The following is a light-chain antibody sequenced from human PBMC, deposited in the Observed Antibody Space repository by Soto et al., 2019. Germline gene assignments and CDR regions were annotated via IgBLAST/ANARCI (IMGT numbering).Light chain of an antibody. CDR2: AAS. J-gene: IGKJ4*01. Sequence: DIQMTQSPSSLSASVGDRVTITCRASQGIRNSLAWYQQKPRKVPRLLIYAASTLQAGVPSRFSGSGSGTEFTLTITSLQPEDVATYYCQEYDSDPRTFGRGTKVDI. CDR1: QGIRNS. CDR3: QEYDSDPRT. V-gene: IGKV1-27*01.